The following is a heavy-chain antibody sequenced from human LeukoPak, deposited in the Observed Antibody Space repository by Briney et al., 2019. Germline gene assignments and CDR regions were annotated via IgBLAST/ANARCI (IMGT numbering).Heavy chain of an antibody. CDR1: GGSISSYY. V-gene: IGHV4-4*07. D-gene: IGHD3-3*01. CDR2: INTSGST. J-gene: IGHJ4*02. CDR3: ARASTYDFWSGYYKTYFDY. Sequence: PSETLSLTCTVSGGSISSYYWSWIRQPAGKGLEWIGRINTSGSTNYNPSLKSRVTMSVDTSKNQFSLKLSSVTAADTAVYYCARASTYDFWSGYYKTYFDYWGQGTLVTVSS.